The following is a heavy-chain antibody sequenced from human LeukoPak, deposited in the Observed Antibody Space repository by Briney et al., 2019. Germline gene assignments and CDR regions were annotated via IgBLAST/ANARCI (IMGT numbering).Heavy chain of an antibody. CDR3: ATGVTDHYFDY. D-gene: IGHD2-21*02. CDR2: ITPFNGNT. J-gene: IGHJ4*02. V-gene: IGHV1-45*02. Sequence: ASVKVSCKASGYTFTYRYLHWVRQAPGQAPEWMGWITPFNGNTNYAQKFQDRVTITRDRSMSTAYMELSSLRSEDTAMYYCATGVTDHYFDYWGQGTLVTVSS. CDR1: GYTFTYRY.